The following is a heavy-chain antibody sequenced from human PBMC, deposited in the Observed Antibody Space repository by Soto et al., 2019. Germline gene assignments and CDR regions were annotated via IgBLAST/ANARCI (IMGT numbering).Heavy chain of an antibody. J-gene: IGHJ6*02. CDR3: ARETVKRYCSGGSCYNYYYGMDV. CDR1: GGTFSSYA. CDR2: IIPIFGTA. D-gene: IGHD2-15*01. V-gene: IGHV1-69*12. Sequence: QVQLVQSGAEVKKPGSSVKVSCKASGGTFSSYAISWVRQAPGQGLEWMGGIIPIFGTANYAQKFQGRVTITADESTSTAYMELSSLRSEDTAVYYCARETVKRYCSGGSCYNYYYGMDVWGQGTTVTVSS.